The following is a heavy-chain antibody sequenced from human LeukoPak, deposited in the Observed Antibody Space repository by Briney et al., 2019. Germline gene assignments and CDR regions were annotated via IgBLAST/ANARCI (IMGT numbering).Heavy chain of an antibody. D-gene: IGHD1-1*01. CDR3: ARVQLGPAYFDY. Sequence: ESSETLSLTCTVSGYSISSGFYWGWIRQPPGKGLEWIGSIYHSGSTYYNPSFKSRLTISVNTSKNQFSLKVSSVTAADTAVYYCARVQLGPAYFDYWGQGTLVTVSS. CDR1: GYSISSGFY. V-gene: IGHV4-38-2*02. CDR2: IYHSGST. J-gene: IGHJ4*02.